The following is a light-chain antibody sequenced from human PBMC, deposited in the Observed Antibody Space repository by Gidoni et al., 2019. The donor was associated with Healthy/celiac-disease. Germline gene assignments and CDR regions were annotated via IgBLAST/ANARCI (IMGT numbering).Light chain of an antibody. CDR1: QSLSSSY. CDR2: GAS. J-gene: IGKJ3*01. V-gene: IGKV3-20*01. CDR3: QQYGSSPLT. Sequence: EIVLTQSPATLSLSPGERATLSCRASQSLSSSYLAWYQQKPGQAPRLLIYGASSRATGIPDRFSGSGSGTDFTLTISRLEPEDFAVYYCQQYGSSPLTFGPGTKVDIK.